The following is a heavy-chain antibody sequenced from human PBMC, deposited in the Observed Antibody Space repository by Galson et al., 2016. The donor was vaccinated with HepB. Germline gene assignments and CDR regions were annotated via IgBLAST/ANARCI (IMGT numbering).Heavy chain of an antibody. CDR3: AREGLSDYGDYKYYYYALDV. J-gene: IGHJ6*02. CDR1: GFTFSSCW. V-gene: IGHV3-7*01. Sequence: SLRLSCAASGFTFSSCWMAWVRQAPGKGLEWVANIKQDGSEKYYVDSVKGRFTISRANAKNSLYPQMNSLRAEDTAVYYCAREGLSDYGDYKYYYYALDVWGQGTTVTVSS. CDR2: IKQDGSEK. D-gene: IGHD4-17*01.